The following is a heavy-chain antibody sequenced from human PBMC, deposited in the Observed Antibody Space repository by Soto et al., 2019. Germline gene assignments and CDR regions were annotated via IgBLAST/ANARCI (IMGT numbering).Heavy chain of an antibody. CDR2: IHSSGTT. J-gene: IGHJ4*02. Sequence: QSGGSLRLSCAVSGFSVSIYYTSWIRQAPGKGLEWVSVIHSSGTTYLADSVKGRFTVSRDNSKNTLYLQMNSLRAEDTAVYFCARVYVGSFDKWGQGTPVTVSS. V-gene: IGHV3-53*01. CDR3: ARVYVGSFDK. CDR1: GFSVSIYY. D-gene: IGHD3-10*01.